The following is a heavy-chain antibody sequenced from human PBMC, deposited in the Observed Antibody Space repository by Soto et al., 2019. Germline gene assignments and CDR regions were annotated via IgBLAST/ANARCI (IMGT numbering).Heavy chain of an antibody. CDR2: ISAYNGNT. Sequence: ASVKVSCKASGYTFTSYGISWVRQAPGQGLERMGWISAYNGNTNYAQKLQGRVTMTTDTSTSTAYMELRSLRSDDTAVYYCARGAEEWLLSSRYYYYGMDVWGQGTTVTVS. D-gene: IGHD3-3*01. CDR3: ARGAEEWLLSSRYYYYGMDV. J-gene: IGHJ6*02. CDR1: GYTFTSYG. V-gene: IGHV1-18*01.